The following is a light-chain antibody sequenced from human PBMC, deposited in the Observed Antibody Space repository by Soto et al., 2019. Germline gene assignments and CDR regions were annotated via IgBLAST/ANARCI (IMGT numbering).Light chain of an antibody. CDR3: CSNAGTYIYV. J-gene: IGLJ1*01. CDR1: SSDVGGYNY. CDR2: DVS. Sequence: QSVLAQPRSVSGSPGQSVTISCTGTSSDVGGYNYVSWYQHHPGKAPKLMIYDVSKRPSGVPDRFSGSKSGNTASLSISGLQAEDEAEYYCCSNAGTYIYVFGTGTKVTV. V-gene: IGLV2-11*01.